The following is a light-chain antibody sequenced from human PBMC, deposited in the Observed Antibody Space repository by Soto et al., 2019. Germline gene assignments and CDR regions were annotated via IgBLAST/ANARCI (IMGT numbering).Light chain of an antibody. CDR2: GAS. CDR3: LQCGASWT. Sequence: EIMMTQSPATLSVSPGERATLSCRASQSVSSNLAWYQQKPGQAPRLLIYGASSRATGIPDRFSGSGSGTDFTLTVSRLEPEDFAVYYCLQCGASWTFGQGTKVDIK. CDR1: QSVSSN. J-gene: IGKJ1*01. V-gene: IGKV3-20*01.